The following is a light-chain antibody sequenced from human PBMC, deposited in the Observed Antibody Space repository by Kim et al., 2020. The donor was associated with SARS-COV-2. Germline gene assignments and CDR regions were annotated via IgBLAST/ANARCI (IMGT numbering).Light chain of an antibody. CDR1: SLRSYY. Sequence: SSELTQDPAVSVALGQTVRITCQGDSLRSYYASWYQQKPGQAPVLVIYGKNNRPSGIPDRFSGSSSGNTASLTITGAQAEDEADYYCNSRDSSGNHLRVFGGGTQLSLL. CDR3: NSRDSSGNHLRV. CDR2: GKN. V-gene: IGLV3-19*01. J-gene: IGLJ2*01.